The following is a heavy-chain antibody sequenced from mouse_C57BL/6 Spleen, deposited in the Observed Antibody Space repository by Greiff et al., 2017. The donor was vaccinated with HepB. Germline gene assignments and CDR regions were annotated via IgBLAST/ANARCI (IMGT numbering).Heavy chain of an antibody. J-gene: IGHJ2*01. CDR2: ISSGGDYI. CDR1: GFTFSSYA. V-gene: IGHV5-9-1*02. Sequence: EVMLVESGEGLVKPGGSLKLSCAASGFTFSSYAMSWVRQTPEKRLEWVAYISSGGDYIYYADTVKGRFTISRDNARNTLYLQMSSLKSEDTAMYYCTRGYYYGSSYFDYWGQGTTLTVSS. D-gene: IGHD1-1*01. CDR3: TRGYYYGSSYFDY.